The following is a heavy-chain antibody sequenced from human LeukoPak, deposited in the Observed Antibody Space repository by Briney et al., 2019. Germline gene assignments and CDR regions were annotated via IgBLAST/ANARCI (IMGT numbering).Heavy chain of an antibody. Sequence: SETLSLTCDVYGYSISSLYYWGWIRPPPEKGLEWVGRISHSGNTYYHPSLKRRVTISIDTSKDQFSLKLSSMTAADTAVYYCARHNSPPASGRLLYFDYWGQGTLVTVSS. J-gene: IGHJ4*02. CDR2: ISHSGNT. V-gene: IGHV4-38-2*01. D-gene: IGHD5-12*01. CDR1: GYSISSLYY. CDR3: ARHNSPPASGRLLYFDY.